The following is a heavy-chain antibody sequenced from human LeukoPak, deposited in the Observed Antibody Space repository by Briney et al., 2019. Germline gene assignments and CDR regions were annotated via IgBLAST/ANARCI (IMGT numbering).Heavy chain of an antibody. J-gene: IGHJ4*02. CDR2: IISSGSAI. V-gene: IGHV3-48*03. CDR1: GFSINTFE. CDR3: ARRFDS. Sequence: GGSLRLSCAASGFSINTFEMNWVRQAPGKGLEWVSQIISSGSAIYYADSVKGRFTLSRDNAKNSLYLQMSSLRVEDTAVYYCARRFDSWGQGTLVTASS.